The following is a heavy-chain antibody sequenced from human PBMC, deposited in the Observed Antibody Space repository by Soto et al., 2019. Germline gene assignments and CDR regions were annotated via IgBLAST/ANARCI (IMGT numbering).Heavy chain of an antibody. CDR3: ASRGSSGPF. Sequence: PXETLWLVVGVSGGSITNTDWWTWVRQPPGMGLEWVGDISLSGNTNYNPSLEGRAAISLDKSRNQFSLILNSVTAADTAVYYCASRGSSGPFWGQGTLVPVSS. J-gene: IGHJ4*02. CDR2: ISLSGNT. CDR1: GGSITNTDW. V-gene: IGHV4-4*02. D-gene: IGHD3-22*01.